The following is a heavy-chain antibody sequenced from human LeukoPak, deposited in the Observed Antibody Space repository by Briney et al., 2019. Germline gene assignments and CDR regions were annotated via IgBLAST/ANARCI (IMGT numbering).Heavy chain of an antibody. Sequence: GGSLRLSCTASGFTFSNYAMSWVRQAPGKGLERVSVISGSGTSTYYADSVKGRFTISRDNSKNTLYPQMNSLRAEDTAVYYCATHMTTVTTGFDYWGQGTLVTVSS. J-gene: IGHJ4*02. V-gene: IGHV3-23*01. D-gene: IGHD4-17*01. CDR2: ISGSGTST. CDR1: GFTFSNYA. CDR3: ATHMTTVTTGFDY.